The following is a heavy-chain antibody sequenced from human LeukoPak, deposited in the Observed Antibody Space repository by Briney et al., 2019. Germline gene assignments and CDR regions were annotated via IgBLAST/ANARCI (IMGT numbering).Heavy chain of an antibody. CDR1: GFTFSSYA. CDR3: ATSGLSGWGPRGFDY. D-gene: IGHD6-19*01. CDR2: ISSSGSST. V-gene: IGHV3-23*01. J-gene: IGHJ4*02. Sequence: GGSLRLSCAASGFTFSSYAMSWVRQAPGKGLEWVSSISSSGSSTYCADSVKGRFTISRDNSKNTLYLQINSLRVEDTAVYYCATSGLSGWGPRGFDYWGQGTLVTVSS.